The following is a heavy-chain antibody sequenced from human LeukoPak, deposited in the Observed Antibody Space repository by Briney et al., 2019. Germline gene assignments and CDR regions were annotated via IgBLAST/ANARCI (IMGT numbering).Heavy chain of an antibody. Sequence: SVKVSCKASGGTFSSYAISWVRQAPGQGLEWMGGIIPIFGTANYAQKFQGRVTITADKSTSTAYMELSSLRSEDTAVYYCAREGDSDYYGSGSPSHRNWFDPWGQGTLVTVSS. V-gene: IGHV1-69*06. J-gene: IGHJ5*02. D-gene: IGHD3-10*01. CDR2: IIPIFGTA. CDR1: GGTFSSYA. CDR3: AREGDSDYYGSGSPSHRNWFDP.